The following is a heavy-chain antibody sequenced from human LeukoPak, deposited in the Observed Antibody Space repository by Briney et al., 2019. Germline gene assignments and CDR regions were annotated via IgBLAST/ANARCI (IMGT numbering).Heavy chain of an antibody. CDR1: GFTFSSYG. Sequence: GGSLRLSCAASGFTFSSYGMHWVRQAPGKGLEWVAVISYDGSNKYYADSVKGRFTISRDNSKNTLYLQMNSLRAKDTAVYYCAKFDVRGHDYWGQGTLVTVSS. J-gene: IGHJ4*02. CDR2: ISYDGSNK. V-gene: IGHV3-30*18. D-gene: IGHD3-10*02. CDR3: AKFDVRGHDY.